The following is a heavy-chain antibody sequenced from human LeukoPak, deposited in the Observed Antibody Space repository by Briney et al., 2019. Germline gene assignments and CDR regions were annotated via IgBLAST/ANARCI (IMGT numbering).Heavy chain of an antibody. Sequence: PGRSLRLSCAASGFTFSSYAMHWVRQAPGKGLEWVAVISYDGSNKYYADSVKGRFTISRDNSKNTLYLQMNSLRAEDTAVYYCARGENYYDSSGQPHDAFDIWGQGTMVTVSS. CDR1: GFTFSSYA. D-gene: IGHD3-22*01. J-gene: IGHJ3*02. CDR3: ARGENYYDSSGQPHDAFDI. V-gene: IGHV3-30*04. CDR2: ISYDGSNK.